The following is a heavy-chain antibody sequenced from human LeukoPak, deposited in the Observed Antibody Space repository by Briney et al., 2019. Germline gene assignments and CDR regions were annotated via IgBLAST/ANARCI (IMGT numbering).Heavy chain of an antibody. CDR2: IKQDGSEK. V-gene: IGHV3-7*01. Sequence: GGSLRLSCAASGFTFSSYWMSWVRQAPGKGLEWVANIKQDGSEKYYVDSVKGRFTISRDNAKNSLYLQMNSLRAEDTAVYYCARVAEQLDPFYYYYYMDVWAKGPRSPSP. D-gene: IGHD6-13*01. CDR1: GFTFSSYW. J-gene: IGHJ6*03. CDR3: ARVAEQLDPFYYYYYMDV.